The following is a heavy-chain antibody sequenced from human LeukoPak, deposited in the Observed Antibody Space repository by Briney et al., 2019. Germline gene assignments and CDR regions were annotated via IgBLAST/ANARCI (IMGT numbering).Heavy chain of an antibody. Sequence: GESLKISFKGSGYRFTGYWIGWVRPMPGKGLEWMGIIYHGDSDTRYSPSFQGQVTISADKSISTAYLQWSSLKASDTAMYYCARHLPAAINYYMDVWGKGTTVTVSS. V-gene: IGHV5-51*01. CDR2: IYHGDSDT. CDR3: ARHLPAAINYYMDV. J-gene: IGHJ6*03. CDR1: GYRFTGYW. D-gene: IGHD2-2*01.